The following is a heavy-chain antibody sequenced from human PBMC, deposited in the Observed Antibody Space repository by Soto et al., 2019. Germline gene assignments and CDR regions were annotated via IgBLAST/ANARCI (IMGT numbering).Heavy chain of an antibody. CDR2: INPSGGST. Sequence: GASVKVSCKASGYTFTSYYMHWVRQAPGQGLEWMGIINPSGGSTSYAQKFQGRVTMTRDTSTSTVYMELSSLRSEDTAVYYCARDLGVVAATHAAFFDYWGQGTLVTVSS. D-gene: IGHD2-15*01. CDR3: ARDLGVVAATHAAFFDY. J-gene: IGHJ4*02. V-gene: IGHV1-46*01. CDR1: GYTFTSYY.